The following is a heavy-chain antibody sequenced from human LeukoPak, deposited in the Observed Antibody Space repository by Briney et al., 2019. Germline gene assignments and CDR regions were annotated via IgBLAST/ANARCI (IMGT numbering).Heavy chain of an antibody. Sequence: GGSLRLSCAASGFSFSSYEMNWVRQAPGKGLEWVSYISSSGSIIYYADSVKGRFTISRDNANNSLYLQMNSLRAEDTAVYYCARGSGWYGYNWFDPWGQGTLVTVSS. J-gene: IGHJ5*02. CDR1: GFSFSSYE. CDR3: ARGSGWYGYNWFDP. V-gene: IGHV3-48*03. D-gene: IGHD6-19*01. CDR2: ISSSGSII.